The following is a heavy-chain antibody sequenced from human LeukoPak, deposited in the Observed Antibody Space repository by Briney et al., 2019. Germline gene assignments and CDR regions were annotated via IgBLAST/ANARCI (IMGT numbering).Heavy chain of an antibody. V-gene: IGHV3-23*01. CDR2: ISGSGDST. CDR1: GFTFSSYA. J-gene: IGHJ4*02. Sequence: GGSLRLSCAASGFTFSSYAMSWVRQAPGKGLEWVSGISGSGDSTFYADSVKGRFTISRDNSKNTLYLQMNSLRVEDTAVYYCAKDRGYYDSSGYFYWGQGTLVTVSS. CDR3: AKDRGYYDSSGYFY. D-gene: IGHD3-22*01.